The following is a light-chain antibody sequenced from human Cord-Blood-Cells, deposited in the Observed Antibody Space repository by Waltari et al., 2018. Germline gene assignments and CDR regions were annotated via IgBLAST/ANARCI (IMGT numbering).Light chain of an antibody. CDR2: ENN. Sequence: QSVLTQPPSVSAAPGQKVTISCSGSSSNIGNHSVSWYQQLPGTAPKLLIYENNKRPSGIPDRFSGSKSGTSATLGITGLQTGDKADYYCGTWDSSLSAVVFGGGTKLTVL. CDR3: GTWDSSLSAVV. CDR1: SSNIGNHS. V-gene: IGLV1-51*02. J-gene: IGLJ2*01.